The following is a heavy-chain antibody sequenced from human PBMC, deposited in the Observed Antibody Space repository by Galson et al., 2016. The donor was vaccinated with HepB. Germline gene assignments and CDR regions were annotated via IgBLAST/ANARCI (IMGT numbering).Heavy chain of an antibody. CDR3: TRADSTSTVRGGYGMDV. CDR2: ISASSTYI. D-gene: IGHD3-10*01. J-gene: IGHJ6*02. CDR1: GFTFTDYT. V-gene: IGHV3-21*03. Sequence: SLRLSCAASGFTFTDYTMNWVRQTPGKGLEWVSSISASSTYIFYASSVRGRFTVSRDNSKNSLFLHMSSLRDDDSSLYYCTRADSTSTVRGGYGMDVWGQGTTVTVTS.